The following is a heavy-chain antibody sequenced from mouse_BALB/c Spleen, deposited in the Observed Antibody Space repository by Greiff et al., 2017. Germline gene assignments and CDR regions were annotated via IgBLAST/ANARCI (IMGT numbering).Heavy chain of an antibody. CDR1: GYSFTSYW. Sequence: VQLQQSGTVLARPGASVKMSCKASGYSFTSYWMHWVKQRPGQGLEWIGAIYPGNSDTSYNQKFKGKAKLTAVTSASTAYMELSSLTNEDSAVYYCTIGRYYYAMDYWGQGTSVTVSS. CDR2: IYPGNSDT. V-gene: IGHV1-5*01. CDR3: TIGRYYYAMDY. J-gene: IGHJ4*01.